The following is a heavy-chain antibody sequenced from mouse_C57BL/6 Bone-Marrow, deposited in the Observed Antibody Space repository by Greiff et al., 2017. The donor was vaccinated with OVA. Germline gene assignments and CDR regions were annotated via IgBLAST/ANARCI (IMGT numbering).Heavy chain of an antibody. CDR1: GYTFTSYW. Sequence: QVQLQQPGAELVKPGASVKLSCKASGYTFTSYWMHWVKQRHGQGLEWIGMIHPNSGSTNYNEKFKRKATLTVDKSSSTAYMQRSSLASEDSAVYYCARGGGYPTWFAYWGQGTLVTVSA. J-gene: IGHJ3*01. CDR3: ARGGGYPTWFAY. CDR2: IHPNSGST. V-gene: IGHV1-64*01. D-gene: IGHD2-2*01.